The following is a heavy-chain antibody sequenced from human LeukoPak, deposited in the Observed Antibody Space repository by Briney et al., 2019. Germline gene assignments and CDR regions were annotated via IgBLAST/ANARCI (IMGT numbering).Heavy chain of an antibody. V-gene: IGHV4-61*01. J-gene: IGHJ6*02. CDR2: IYYSGST. Sequence: PSETLSLTCTVSGGSVSSGSYYWSWIRQPPGKGLEWIGYIYYSGSTNYNPSLKSRVTISVDTSKNQFSLKLSSVTAADTAVYYCATGAYSSSWYYYYGMDVWGQGTTVTVSS. D-gene: IGHD6-13*01. CDR3: ATGAYSSSWYYYYGMDV. CDR1: GGSVSSGSYY.